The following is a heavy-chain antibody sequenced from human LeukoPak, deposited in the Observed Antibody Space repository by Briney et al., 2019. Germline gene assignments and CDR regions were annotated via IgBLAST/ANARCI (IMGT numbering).Heavy chain of an antibody. CDR2: SNADGSEE. CDR3: ARDRAYGTFDY. D-gene: IGHD4-17*01. V-gene: IGHV3-7*01. Sequence: GGSLRLSCVDSGFTFSNSLMSWVRQAPGRGLEWVATSNADGSEEFYVESVKGRFTISRNNARNSLFLHMDSLRAEDTAVYYCARDRAYGTFDYWGQGTMVTVSS. CDR1: GFTFSNSL. J-gene: IGHJ4*02.